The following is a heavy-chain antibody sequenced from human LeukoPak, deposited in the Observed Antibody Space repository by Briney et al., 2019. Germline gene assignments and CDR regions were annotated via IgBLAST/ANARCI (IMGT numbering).Heavy chain of an antibody. Sequence: PSQTLSLTCTVSGGSISSGGYYWSWIRQPPGKGLEWIGYIYHSGSTYYNPSLKSRVTISVDRSKNQFSPKLSSVTAADTAVYYCARGGEYSSSGMDYWGQGTLVTVSS. J-gene: IGHJ4*02. V-gene: IGHV4-30-2*01. CDR1: GGSISSGGYY. D-gene: IGHD6-6*01. CDR3: ARGGEYSSSGMDY. CDR2: IYHSGST.